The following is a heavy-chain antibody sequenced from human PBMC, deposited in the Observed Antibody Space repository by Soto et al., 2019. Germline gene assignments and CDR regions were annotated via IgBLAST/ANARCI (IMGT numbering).Heavy chain of an antibody. J-gene: IGHJ6*02. CDR1: GYTFSDFD. CDR2: MNAKSGDT. D-gene: IGHD3-16*01. CDR3: AHGNPFNYAGFDV. Sequence: QAHLEQSGAEVKRPGASVKVSCKASGYTFSDFDINWLRQASGQGPEWMGWMNAKSGDTFFAQRFQGKCNRTWDTSLSTASMEVGSLTSDDTAIYFCAHGNPFNYAGFDVWGQGTTVAVSS. V-gene: IGHV1-8*01.